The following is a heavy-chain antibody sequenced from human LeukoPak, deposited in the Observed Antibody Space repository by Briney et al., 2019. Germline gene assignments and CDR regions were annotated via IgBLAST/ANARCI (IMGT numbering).Heavy chain of an antibody. CDR1: GFTFSGSG. V-gene: IGHV3-73*01. J-gene: IGHJ5*02. CDR2: IRSKANSYAT. D-gene: IGHD6-13*01. CDR3: TRQSGNSSWYNDWFDP. Sequence: PGGSLRLSCAASGFTFSGSGIHWVRQASGKGLEWVGRIRSKANSYATAFAASVKGRFTMSRDDSKNTAYLQMNSLETEDTAVYYCTRQSGNSSWYNDWFDPWGQGTLVTVSS.